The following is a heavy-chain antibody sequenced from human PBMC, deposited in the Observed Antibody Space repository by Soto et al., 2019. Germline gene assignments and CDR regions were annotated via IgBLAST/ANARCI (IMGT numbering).Heavy chain of an antibody. V-gene: IGHV4-39*02. Sequence: SETLSLTCDVSGDSISSSAYFWAWIRQPPGKGLEWIASIDGRVTAYKNQSLKSRVTISVDTSKNHISLKVDSVTAADTALYYCSRRAPEGFDPWGQGILVTVSS. CDR2: IDGRVTA. CDR1: GDSISSSAYF. CDR3: SRRAPEGFDP. J-gene: IGHJ5*02.